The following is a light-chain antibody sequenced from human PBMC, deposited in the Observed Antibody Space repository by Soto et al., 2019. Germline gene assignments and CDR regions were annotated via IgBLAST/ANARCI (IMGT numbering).Light chain of an antibody. CDR3: VSYTTTSTFVV. Sequence: QSVLTQPASMSGSPGQSITISCTGISSDVGGYTYVSWYQQHPGKAPKLMISDVSNRPSGVSNRFSASKSGNTASLTISGLQAEDEADYYCVSYTTTSTFVVFGGGTKLTVL. CDR2: DVS. J-gene: IGLJ3*02. V-gene: IGLV2-14*01. CDR1: SSDVGGYTY.